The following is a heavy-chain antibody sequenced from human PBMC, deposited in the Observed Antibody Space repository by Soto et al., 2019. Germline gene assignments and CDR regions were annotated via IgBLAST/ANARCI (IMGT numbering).Heavy chain of an antibody. Sequence: SETLSLTCTVSGGSISSYYWSWIRQPPGKGLEWIGYIYYSGSTNYNPSLKSRVTISVDTSKNQFSLKLSTVTAADTAVYYCARTPDCTNGVCSAGFDYWGQGTLVTVSS. CDR2: IYYSGST. CDR1: GGSISSYY. J-gene: IGHJ4*02. V-gene: IGHV4-59*01. D-gene: IGHD2-8*01. CDR3: ARTPDCTNGVCSAGFDY.